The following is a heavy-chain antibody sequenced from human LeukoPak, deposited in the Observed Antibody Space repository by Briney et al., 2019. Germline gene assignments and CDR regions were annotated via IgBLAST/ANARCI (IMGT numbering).Heavy chain of an antibody. CDR3: ARGSGESGGYYYVY. J-gene: IGHJ4*02. Sequence: GASVKVSCKASGGTFSSYAISWVRQAPGQGLEWMGGIIPIFGTANYAQKFQGRVTITADESTRTVYMELRTLRSEDTAIYYCARGSGESGGYYYVYWGRGTPVTVSS. CDR1: GGTFSSYA. CDR2: IIPIFGTA. V-gene: IGHV1-69*13. D-gene: IGHD3-22*01.